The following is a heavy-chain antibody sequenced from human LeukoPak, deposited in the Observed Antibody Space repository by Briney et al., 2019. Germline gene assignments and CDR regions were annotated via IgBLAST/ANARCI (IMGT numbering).Heavy chain of an antibody. CDR3: ARPRAVAGWGAFDI. CDR1: GYSFTSYC. D-gene: IGHD6-19*01. Sequence: EESLKISCNGSGYSFTSYCIGWVRQMPGKGLEWMGIIYPGESDTRYSPSFQGQVTISADKSISTAYLKWSSLKASDTAMYYCARPRAVAGWGAFDIWGQGTMVTVSS. V-gene: IGHV5-51*01. J-gene: IGHJ3*02. CDR2: IYPGESDT.